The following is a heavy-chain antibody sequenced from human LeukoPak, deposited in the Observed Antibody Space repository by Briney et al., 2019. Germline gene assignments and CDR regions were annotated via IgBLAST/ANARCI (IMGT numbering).Heavy chain of an antibody. CDR2: INHSGST. D-gene: IGHD3-22*01. CDR1: GGSFSGYY. V-gene: IGHV4-34*01. J-gene: IGHJ3*02. Sequence: SETLSLTCAVYGGSFSGYYWSWIRQPPGKGLEWIGEINHSGSTNYNPSLKSRVTISVDTSKNQFSLKLSSVTAADTAVYHCARGLVVPYYDSSGYYYVNAFDIWGQGTMVTVSS. CDR3: ARGLVVPYYDSSGYYYVNAFDI.